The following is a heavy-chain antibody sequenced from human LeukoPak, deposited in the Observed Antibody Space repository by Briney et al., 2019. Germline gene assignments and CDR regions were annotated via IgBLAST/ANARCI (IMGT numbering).Heavy chain of an antibody. CDR3: ARDMRLYGSSGHFDS. D-gene: IGHD6-13*01. V-gene: IGHV3-30*01. CDR1: GFTFSSHA. J-gene: IGHJ4*02. Sequence: GRSLRLSCAASGFTFSSHALHWVRQAPGKGLEWVAVILYDGSNKFYVDSVKGRFSISRDNSKNTLYLQMNSLRVEDTAVYYCARDMRLYGSSGHFDSWGQGTLVTVSS. CDR2: ILYDGSNK.